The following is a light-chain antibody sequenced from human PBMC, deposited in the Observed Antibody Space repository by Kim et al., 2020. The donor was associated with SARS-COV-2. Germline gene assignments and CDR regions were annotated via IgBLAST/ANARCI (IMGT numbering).Light chain of an antibody. Sequence: DIQMTQSPSSLSAFVGDRVTITCRASQSISNYLNWYQQKPGKAPKVLIYGASSLQSGVPSRFRGSGSGTDFTLTISSLQPEDFATYYCQQSQSFSHTFGQGTKLEIK. CDR1: QSISNY. J-gene: IGKJ2*01. CDR2: GAS. V-gene: IGKV1-39*01. CDR3: QQSQSFSHT.